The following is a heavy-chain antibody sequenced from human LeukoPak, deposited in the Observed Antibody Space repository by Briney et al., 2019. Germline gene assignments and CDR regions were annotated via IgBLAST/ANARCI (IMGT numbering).Heavy chain of an antibody. CDR3: ARDRSSVYFDY. D-gene: IGHD5/OR15-5a*01. Sequence: GGSLRLSCAASGFTFSRHGMHWVRQAPGKGLEWVAVIWYDGSDKYYADSVKGRFTISRDNSKNTVNLQMNSLRVEDTAVYYCARDRSSVYFDYWGQGTPVTVSS. V-gene: IGHV3-33*01. CDR1: GFTFSRHG. J-gene: IGHJ4*02. CDR2: IWYDGSDK.